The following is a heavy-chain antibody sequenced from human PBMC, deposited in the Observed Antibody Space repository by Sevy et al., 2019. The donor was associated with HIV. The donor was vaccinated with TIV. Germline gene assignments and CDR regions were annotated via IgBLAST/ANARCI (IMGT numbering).Heavy chain of an antibody. D-gene: IGHD6-19*01. CDR3: ARGNALTSSGWYAVDY. V-gene: IGHV4-34*01. CDR2: INHSGST. J-gene: IGHJ4*02. Sequence: SETLSLTCAVYGGSFSGYYWSWIRQPPGKGLEWIGEINHSGSTNYNPSLKSRVTISVDTSKNQFSLKLSSVTAADTAVYYCARGNALTSSGWYAVDYWGQGTLVTVSS. CDR1: GGSFSGYY.